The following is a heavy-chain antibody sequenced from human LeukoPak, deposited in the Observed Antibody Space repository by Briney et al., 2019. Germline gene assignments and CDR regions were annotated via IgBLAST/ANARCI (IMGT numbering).Heavy chain of an antibody. V-gene: IGHV3-7*05. CDR1: GFTFSSYW. CDR3: ARDIVVVTAYFDY. J-gene: IGHJ4*02. D-gene: IGHD2-21*02. CDR2: IKQGGRQE. Sequence: GGSLRLSCAASGFTFSSYWMSWVRQAPGKGLEWVANIKQGGRQEYYVDSVKGRFTISRDNAKNSLYLQMNSLRAEDTAVYYCARDIVVVTAYFDYWGQGTLVTVSS.